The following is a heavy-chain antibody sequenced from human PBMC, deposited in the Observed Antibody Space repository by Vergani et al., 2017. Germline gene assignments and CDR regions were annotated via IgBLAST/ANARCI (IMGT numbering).Heavy chain of an antibody. D-gene: IGHD3-3*01. Sequence: QVQLVESGGGVVQPGRSLRLSCAASGFTFSSYGMHWVRQAPGKGLEWVAVISYVGSIKYYADSVKGRFTISRDNSKNTLSLQMNSLRAEDTAVYYCAKGLHRFFYGMDVWGQGTTVTVSS. CDR3: AKGLHRFFYGMDV. CDR2: ISYVGSIK. V-gene: IGHV3-30*18. J-gene: IGHJ6*02. CDR1: GFTFSSYG.